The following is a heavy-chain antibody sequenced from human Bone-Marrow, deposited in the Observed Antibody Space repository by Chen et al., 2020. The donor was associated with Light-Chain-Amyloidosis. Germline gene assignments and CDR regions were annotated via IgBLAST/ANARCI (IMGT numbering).Heavy chain of an antibody. D-gene: IGHD3-10*01. CDR1: GGSISSYY. CDR3: ARERYYGSGKGWFDP. V-gene: IGHV4-59*01. Sequence: QVQLQESGPGLVKPSETLSLTCTVPGGSISSYYRSWIRQPPGKGLEWIGYIYYSGSTNYNPTLKSRVTISVDTSKNQFSLKLSSVTAADTAVYYCARERYYGSGKGWFDPWGQGTLVTVSS. CDR2: IYYSGST. J-gene: IGHJ5*02.